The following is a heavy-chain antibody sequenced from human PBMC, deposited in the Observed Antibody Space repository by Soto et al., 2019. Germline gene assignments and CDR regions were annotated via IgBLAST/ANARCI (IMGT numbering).Heavy chain of an antibody. D-gene: IGHD6-13*01. J-gene: IGHJ4*02. CDR1: GFTFSSYA. CDR3: ASGRIAAAGSPADY. Sequence: PGGSLRLSCVASGFTFSSYAMHWVRQAPGKGLEWVAVISYDGSNKYYADSVKGRFTISRDNSKNTLYLQMNSLRAEDTAVYYCASGRIAAAGSPADYWGQGTLVTVSS. V-gene: IGHV3-30-3*01. CDR2: ISYDGSNK.